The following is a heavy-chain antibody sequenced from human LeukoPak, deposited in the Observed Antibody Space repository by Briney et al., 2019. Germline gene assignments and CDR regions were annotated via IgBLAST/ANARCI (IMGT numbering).Heavy chain of an antibody. V-gene: IGHV4-59*01. CDR2: IYYSGST. CDR3: ARASYYYYMDV. Sequence: SETLSLTCTVSGGSISSYYWSWIRQPPGKGLEWIGYIYYSGSTNYNPSLKSRVTISVDTSKNQFSLKLSSVTAADTAVYYCARASYYYYMDVWGKGTTVTVSS. J-gene: IGHJ6*03. CDR1: GGSISSYY.